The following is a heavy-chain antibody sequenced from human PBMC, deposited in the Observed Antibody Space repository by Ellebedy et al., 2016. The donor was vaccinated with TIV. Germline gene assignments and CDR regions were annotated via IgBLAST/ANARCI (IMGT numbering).Heavy chain of an antibody. CDR2: IKQDGSEE. CDR1: GFTFSSYW. J-gene: IGHJ3*02. D-gene: IGHD4-17*01. Sequence: GESLKISCAASGFTFSSYWMTWVRQAPGKGLEWVANIKQDGSEEYYVDSVKGRFTISRDNAKNSLYLQMNSLRAEDTAVYYCATDGSYGDYRIPTHAFEIWGQGTMVTVSS. CDR3: ATDGSYGDYRIPTHAFEI. V-gene: IGHV3-7*01.